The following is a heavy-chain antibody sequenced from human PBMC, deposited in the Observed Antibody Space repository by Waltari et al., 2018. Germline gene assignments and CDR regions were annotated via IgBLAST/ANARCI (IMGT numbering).Heavy chain of an antibody. Sequence: EVQLVETGGALIHPGGSLRLSCAASEFIVRNNYMAWVRQAPGKGLEGFSGIYAGGGSDSADSVRRRFTISRDNSKNTLYLEMNALRPDDTAVYYCATLGAYLGAFEVWGRGTMVTVSS. J-gene: IGHJ3*01. V-gene: IGHV3-53*02. CDR3: ATLGAYLGAFEV. D-gene: IGHD3-16*01. CDR1: EFIVRNNY. CDR2: IYAGGGS.